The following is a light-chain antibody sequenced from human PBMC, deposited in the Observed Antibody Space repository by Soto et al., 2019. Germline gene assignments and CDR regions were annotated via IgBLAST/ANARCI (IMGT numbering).Light chain of an antibody. CDR2: GIS. V-gene: IGKV3-20*01. CDR3: QQLNSYPLT. Sequence: EIVLTQPPGTLSLSPGERATLSCSASQSVSSSYLAWYQQKPGQAPRLLMYGISRRATGIPDRYSGSGSGTDFTLTISSLQPEDFATYYCQQLNSYPLTFGGGTKVDI. CDR1: QSVSSSY. J-gene: IGKJ4*01.